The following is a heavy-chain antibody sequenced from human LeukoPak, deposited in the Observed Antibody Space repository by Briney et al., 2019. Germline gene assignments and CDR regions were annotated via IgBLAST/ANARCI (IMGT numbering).Heavy chain of an antibody. D-gene: IGHD3-10*01. CDR1: GFTFDDYA. J-gene: IGHJ6*03. CDR3: ARDRRFGLLSKQYYMDV. CDR2: IRWDGSFT. Sequence: GGSLRLSCAASGFTFDDYAMHWVRQAPGKGLEWVSLIRWDGSFTYYIDSVKGRFTISRDNIKNSVFLQMNSLRAEDTAVYYCARDRRFGLLSKQYYMDVWGKGTTVTISS. V-gene: IGHV3-43D*03.